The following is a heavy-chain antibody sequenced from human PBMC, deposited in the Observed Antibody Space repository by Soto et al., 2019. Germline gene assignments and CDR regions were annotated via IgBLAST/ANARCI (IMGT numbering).Heavy chain of an antibody. V-gene: IGHV3-72*01. D-gene: IGHD1-1*01. CDR3: ARGATARTNYYYGLDA. CDR2: SRNKANSYTT. CDR1: GFTFRSYE. Sequence: GSLRLSCAASGFTFRSYEMNWVRQAPGKGLEWVSYISSRNKANSYTTEYAASVKGRFTISRDDSKNSLYLQMNSLKTEDTAVYYCARGATARTNYYYGLDAWGQGTTVTVSS. J-gene: IGHJ6*02.